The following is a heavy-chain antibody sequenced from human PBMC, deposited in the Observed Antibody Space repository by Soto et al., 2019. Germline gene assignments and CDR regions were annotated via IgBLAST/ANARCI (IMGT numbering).Heavy chain of an antibody. V-gene: IGHV1-69*02. D-gene: IGHD2-15*01. CDR2: IIPILGIA. J-gene: IGHJ3*02. CDR1: GGTFSSYT. CDR3: ARAGFVVVVAAADAFDI. Sequence: SVKVSCKASGGTFSSYTISWVRQAPGQGLEWMGRIIPILGIANYAQKFQGRVTITADKSTSTAYMELRSLRSDDTAVYYCARAGFVVVVAAADAFDIWGQGTMVTVSS.